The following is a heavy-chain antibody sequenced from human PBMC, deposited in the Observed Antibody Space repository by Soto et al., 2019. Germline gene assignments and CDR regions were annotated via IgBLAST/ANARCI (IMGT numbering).Heavy chain of an antibody. J-gene: IGHJ4*01. Sequence: LDTLSLTCAVSGGSISSSNWWSWVRQPPGKGLEWIGEIYHSGSTNYNPSLKSRVTISVDKSKNQFSLKLSSVTAADTAVYYCARARSGYSGWELMYYVDYWGNGTLVTV. CDR2: IYHSGST. V-gene: IGHV4-4*02. CDR3: ARARSGYSGWELMYYVDY. D-gene: IGHD3-3*01. CDR1: GGSISSSNW.